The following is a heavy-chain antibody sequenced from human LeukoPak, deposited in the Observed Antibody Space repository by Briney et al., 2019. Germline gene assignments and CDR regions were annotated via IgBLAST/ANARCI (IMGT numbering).Heavy chain of an antibody. CDR3: ARSKRWQQLGEYFQH. J-gene: IGHJ1*01. D-gene: IGHD6-13*01. CDR1: GGSISSYY. V-gene: IGHV4-4*07. Sequence: SETLSLTCTVSGGSISSYYWSWIRQPAGKGLEWIGRIYTSGSTNYNPSLKSRVTMSVDTSKNQFSLKLSSVTAADTAVYYCARSKRWQQLGEYFQHWGQGTLVTVSS. CDR2: IYTSGST.